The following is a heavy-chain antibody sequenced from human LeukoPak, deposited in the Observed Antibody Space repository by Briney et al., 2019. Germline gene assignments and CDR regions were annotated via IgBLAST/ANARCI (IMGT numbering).Heavy chain of an antibody. CDR2: ISYDGSKK. CDR1: GFTFSSYG. CDR3: AKDGDLDYGDSWNSQNWFDS. J-gene: IGHJ5*01. V-gene: IGHV3-30*18. Sequence: PGGSLRLSCAASGFTFSSYGMHWVRQAPGKGLEWVAVISYDGSKKNYADSVKGRFTISRDNSKNTLFLQMNSLRAEDTGLYYCAKDGDLDYGDSWNSQNWFDSWVQGTLVTVSS. D-gene: IGHD4-17*01.